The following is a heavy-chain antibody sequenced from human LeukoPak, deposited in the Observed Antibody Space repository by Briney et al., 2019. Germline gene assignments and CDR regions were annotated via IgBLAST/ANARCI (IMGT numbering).Heavy chain of an antibody. CDR1: GFTFSSYA. D-gene: IGHD3-10*01. V-gene: IGHV3-30*04. J-gene: IGHJ4*02. Sequence: GGSLRLSCAASGFTFSSYAMHWVRQAPGKGLEWVAVISYDGSNKYYADSVKGRFTISRDNSKNTLYLQMNSLRAEDTAVYYCARDQFRGIDYWGQGTLVTVSS. CDR2: ISYDGSNK. CDR3: ARDQFRGIDY.